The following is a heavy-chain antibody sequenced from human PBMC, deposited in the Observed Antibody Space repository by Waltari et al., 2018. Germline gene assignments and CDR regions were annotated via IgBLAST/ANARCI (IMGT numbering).Heavy chain of an antibody. CDR3: AASGYSSGWDFDY. J-gene: IGHJ4*02. V-gene: IGHV3-53*02. CDR2: IYSGGST. CDR1: GFTVTGNY. D-gene: IGHD6-19*01. Sequence: EVQLVETGGGLIQPGGSLRLSCAASGFTVTGNYMTWVRQAPGKGLEWVSIIYSGGSTYYADSVKGRFTISRDNSKNMLYLQMNSLRAEDMAVYYCAASGYSSGWDFDYWGQGTLVTVSS.